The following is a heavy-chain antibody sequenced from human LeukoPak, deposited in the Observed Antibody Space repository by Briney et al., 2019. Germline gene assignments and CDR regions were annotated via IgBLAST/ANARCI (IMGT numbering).Heavy chain of an antibody. J-gene: IGHJ5*02. CDR3: ARAGYSSSWYDRWFDP. V-gene: IGHV4-59*12. CDR2: IYYSGST. Sequence: PSETLSLTCTVSGGSISSYYWSWIRQPPGKGLEWIGYIYYSGSTNYNPSLKSRVTISVDTSKNQFSLKLSSVTAADTAVYYCARAGYSSSWYDRWFDPWGQGTLVTVSS. D-gene: IGHD6-13*01. CDR1: GGSISSYY.